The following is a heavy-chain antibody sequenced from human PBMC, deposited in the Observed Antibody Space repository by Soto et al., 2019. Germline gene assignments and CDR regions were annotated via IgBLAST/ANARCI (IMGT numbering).Heavy chain of an antibody. Sequence: EVQLVETGGGLIQPGGSLRLSCAASGFTVSSNYMSWVRQAPGKGLEWVSVIYSGGSTYYADSVKGRFTISRDNSKNTLYLQMNSLRAEDTAVYYCARSKGHGDFNWFDPGGQGTLVTVSS. CDR2: IYSGGST. V-gene: IGHV3-53*02. D-gene: IGHD4-17*01. J-gene: IGHJ5*02. CDR3: ARSKGHGDFNWFDP. CDR1: GFTVSSNY.